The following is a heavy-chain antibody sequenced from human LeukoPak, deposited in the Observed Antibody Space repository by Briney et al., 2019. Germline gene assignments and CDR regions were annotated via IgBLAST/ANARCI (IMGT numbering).Heavy chain of an antibody. CDR3: ARVIESYCGGDCYSESTFDY. V-gene: IGHV3-23*01. CDR1: GFTFSSYA. J-gene: IGHJ4*02. Sequence: PGGSLRLSRAASGFTFSSYAMSWVRQAPGKGLEWVSAISGSGGSTYYADSVKGRFTISRDNSKNTLYLQVNSLRAEDTAVYYCARVIESYCGGDCYSESTFDYWGQGTLVTVSS. D-gene: IGHD2-21*01. CDR2: ISGSGGST.